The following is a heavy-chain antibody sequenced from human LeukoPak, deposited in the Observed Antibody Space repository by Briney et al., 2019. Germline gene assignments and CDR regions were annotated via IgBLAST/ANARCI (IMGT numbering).Heavy chain of an antibody. V-gene: IGHV3-23*01. CDR1: GFTFSAHA. CDR2: ISGNGGTT. D-gene: IGHD6-13*01. CDR3: AKPPPDSSSWLFDY. Sequence: GGSLRLSCAASGFTFSAHAMSWVRQAPGKGLEWVSTISGNGGTTYYADSVKGRFTISRDNSKNTLYLQMNSLRVEDTAVYYCAKPPPDSSSWLFDYWGQGTLVTVSS. J-gene: IGHJ4*02.